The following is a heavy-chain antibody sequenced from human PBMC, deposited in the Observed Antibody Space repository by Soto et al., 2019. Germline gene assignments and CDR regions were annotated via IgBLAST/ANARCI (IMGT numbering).Heavy chain of an antibody. Sequence: PSETLSLTCAVSGGSISSGGYSWSWIRQPPGKGLEWIGYIYHSGSTYYNPSLKSRVTISVDRSKNQFSLNLSSVTAADTAVYYCAAGGGLPRYYWGQGTLVTVSS. D-gene: IGHD5-12*01. J-gene: IGHJ4*02. V-gene: IGHV4-30-2*01. CDR3: AAGGGLPRYY. CDR2: IYHSGST. CDR1: GGSISSGGYS.